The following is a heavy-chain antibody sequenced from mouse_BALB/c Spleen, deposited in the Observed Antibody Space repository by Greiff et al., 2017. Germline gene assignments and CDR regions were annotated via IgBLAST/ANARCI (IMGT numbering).Heavy chain of an antibody. CDR2: ISDGGSYT. J-gene: IGHJ3*01. Sequence: EVQGVESGGGLVKPGGSLKLSCAASGFTFSDYYMYWVRQTPEKRLEWVATISDGGSYTYYPDSVKGRFTISRDNAKNNLYLQMSSLKSEDTAMYYCAREGTIGTAAWFAYWGQGTLVTVSA. V-gene: IGHV5-4*02. D-gene: IGHD2-14*01. CDR3: AREGTIGTAAWFAY. CDR1: GFTFSDYY.